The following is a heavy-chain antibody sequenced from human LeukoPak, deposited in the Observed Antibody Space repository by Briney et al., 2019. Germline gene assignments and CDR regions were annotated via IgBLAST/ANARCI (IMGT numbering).Heavy chain of an antibody. CDR3: AKAIWVAATSSWFCLDY. D-gene: IGHD3-10*01. V-gene: IGHV3-30*02. Sequence: GGSLRLSCAASGFTFSGYGMHWVRQAPGKGLEWVAFIHYDGARSYYADSVKGRFTISRDNSRNTLYLQMDSLRPEDTAVYYCAKAIWVAATSSWFCLDYWGQGTLVTVSS. CDR2: IHYDGARS. J-gene: IGHJ4*02. CDR1: GFTFSGYG.